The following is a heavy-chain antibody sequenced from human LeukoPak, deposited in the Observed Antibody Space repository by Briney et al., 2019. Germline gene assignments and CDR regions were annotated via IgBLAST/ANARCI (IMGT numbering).Heavy chain of an antibody. CDR3: ARTLYIAAAPGGLDY. J-gene: IGHJ4*02. Sequence: SGTLSLTCDVSGGSISSNKWWNWVRQPPGKGLEWIGEIYHSGNSNYNPSLKNRVTISVDKSKNQFSLKLSSVTAADTAVYYCARTLYIAAAPGGLDYWGQGTLVTVSS. CDR1: GGSISSNKW. CDR2: IYHSGNS. V-gene: IGHV4-4*02. D-gene: IGHD6-13*01.